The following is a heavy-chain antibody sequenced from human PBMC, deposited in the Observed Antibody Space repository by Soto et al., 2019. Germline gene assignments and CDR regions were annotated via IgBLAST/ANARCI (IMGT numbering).Heavy chain of an antibody. V-gene: IGHV3-30*18. J-gene: IGHJ4*02. D-gene: IGHD1-26*01. CDR3: AKDSGSYSFDY. CDR2: ISYDGSNK. CDR1: GFTFSSYG. Sequence: GGSLRLSCAASGFTFSSYGMHWVRQAPGKGLEWVAVISYDGSNKYYADSVKGRFTISRDNSKNTLYLQMNSLRAEDTAVYYCAKDSGSYSFDYWGQGTLVTV.